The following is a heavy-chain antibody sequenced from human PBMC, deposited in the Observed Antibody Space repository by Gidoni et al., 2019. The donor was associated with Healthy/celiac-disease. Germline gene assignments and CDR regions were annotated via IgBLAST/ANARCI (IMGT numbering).Heavy chain of an antibody. D-gene: IGHD6-19*01. J-gene: IGHJ3*02. CDR3: ARERRGAVAGTRSYAFDI. CDR1: GFTVSSNY. V-gene: IGHV3-53*01. CDR2: IYSGGST. Sequence: EVQLVESGGGLIQPGGSLRLSCAASGFTVSSNYMSWVRQAPGKGLEWVSVIYSGGSTYYADSVKGRFTISRDNSKNTLYLQMNSLRAEDTAVYYCARERRGAVAGTRSYAFDIWGQGTMVTVSS.